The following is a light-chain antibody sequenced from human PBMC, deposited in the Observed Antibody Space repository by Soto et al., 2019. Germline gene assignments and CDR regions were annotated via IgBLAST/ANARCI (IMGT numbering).Light chain of an antibody. Sequence: EAVLTQSPATLSVSPGERATLSCRASQSVATNVAWYQQRPGQAPRLLIYGASKRAIGLPARFSGSGSGTEFTLTITSLQSEEFAVYYCQQYNNWPQTFGQGTKVEIK. CDR3: QQYNNWPQT. CDR1: QSVATN. J-gene: IGKJ1*01. V-gene: IGKV3-15*01. CDR2: GAS.